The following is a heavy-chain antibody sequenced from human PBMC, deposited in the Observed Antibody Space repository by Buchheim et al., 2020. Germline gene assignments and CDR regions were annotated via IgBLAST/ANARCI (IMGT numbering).Heavy chain of an antibody. CDR2: ISSGSSTI. J-gene: IGHJ4*02. Sequence: EVQLVESGGGLMQPGGSLRLSCAASGFTFSTYSMNWVRQAPGKGLEWVSYISSGSSTIYYAASVKGRFTISRANAKNSLDLQMNSLTAEDTAVYYCARDDSSGYFVLDYWGQGTL. CDR3: ARDDSSGYFVLDY. CDR1: GFTFSTYS. D-gene: IGHD3-22*01. V-gene: IGHV3-48*01.